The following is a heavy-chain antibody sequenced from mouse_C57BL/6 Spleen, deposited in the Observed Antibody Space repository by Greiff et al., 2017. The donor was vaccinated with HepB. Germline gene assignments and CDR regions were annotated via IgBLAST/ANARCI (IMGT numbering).Heavy chain of an antibody. Sequence: QVQLQQSGAELVKPGASVKMSCKASGYTFTSYWITWVKQRPGQGLEWIGDIYPGSGSTNYNEKFKSKATLTVDTSSSTAYMQLSSLTSEDSAVYYCARSLYYSNYLYYFDYWGQGTTLTVSS. D-gene: IGHD2-5*01. V-gene: IGHV1-55*01. CDR1: GYTFTSYW. J-gene: IGHJ2*01. CDR2: IYPGSGST. CDR3: ARSLYYSNYLYYFDY.